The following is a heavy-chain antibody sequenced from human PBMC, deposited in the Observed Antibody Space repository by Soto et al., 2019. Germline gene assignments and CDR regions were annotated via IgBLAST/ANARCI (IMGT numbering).Heavy chain of an antibody. CDR3: ARQSEDLTSNFDY. CDR2: ISSTTNYI. J-gene: IGHJ4*02. V-gene: IGHV3-21*06. Sequence: GGSLRLSCAASGFTFTRYSMNWVRQAPGKGLEWVSSISSTTNYIYYGDSMKGRFTISRDNAKNSLYLEMNSLRAEDTAVYYCARQSEDLTSNFDYWGQGTLVTVSS. CDR1: GFTFTRYS.